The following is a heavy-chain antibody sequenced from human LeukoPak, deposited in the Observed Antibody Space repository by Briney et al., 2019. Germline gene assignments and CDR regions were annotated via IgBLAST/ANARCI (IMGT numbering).Heavy chain of an antibody. CDR3: AKDPPRSRDSSGYYAYFDY. CDR2: IRYDGSNK. CDR1: GFTFSSYG. Sequence: GGSLRLSCAASGFTFSSYGMHWVRQAPGKGLEWVAFIRYDGSNKYYADSVKGRFTISRDNSKNTLYLQMNSLRAEDTAVYYCAKDPPRSRDSSGYYAYFDYWGQGSLVTVSS. J-gene: IGHJ4*02. V-gene: IGHV3-30*02. D-gene: IGHD3-22*01.